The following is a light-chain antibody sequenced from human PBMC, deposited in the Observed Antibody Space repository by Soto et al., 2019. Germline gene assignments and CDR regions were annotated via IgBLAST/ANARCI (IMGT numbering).Light chain of an antibody. J-gene: IGKJ5*01. Sequence: EIVMTQSPGTLSVSPGERATLSCRASQSVRSKLAWYQQKPGQAPRLLIYDASTRATGIPARFSGSGSGTEFTLTISSLQSEDFAVYYCQQYNNWPLFGQGTRLEIK. V-gene: IGKV3-15*01. CDR2: DAS. CDR1: QSVRSK. CDR3: QQYNNWPL.